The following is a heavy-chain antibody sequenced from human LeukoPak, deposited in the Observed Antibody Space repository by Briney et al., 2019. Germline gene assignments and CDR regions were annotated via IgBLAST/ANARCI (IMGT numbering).Heavy chain of an antibody. J-gene: IGHJ4*02. CDR1: GFDFDNYG. CDR2: ISWNSCSM. Sequence: GGSLRLSCAGSGFDFDNYGMHWVQQAPGKGLEWVAGISWNSCSMGLADSVKGRFTISRDNAKKSLYLQMNSLTVEDPALYYCTKDSRWLQLYVRACYFDHWGLGTLVSVAA. V-gene: IGHV3-9*01. CDR3: TKDSRWLQLYVRACYFDH. D-gene: IGHD5-24*01.